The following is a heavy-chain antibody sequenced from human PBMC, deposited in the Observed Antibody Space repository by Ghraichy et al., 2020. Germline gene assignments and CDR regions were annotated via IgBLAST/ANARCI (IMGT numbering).Heavy chain of an antibody. CDR2: IYYSGST. CDR3: ARQGVTMVRGVIPYFDY. D-gene: IGHD3-10*01. Sequence: SETLSLTCTVSGGSISSYYWSWIRQPPGKGLEWIGYIYYSGSTNYNPSLKSRVTISVDTSKNQFSLKLSSVTAADTAVYYCARQGVTMVRGVIPYFDYWGQGTLVTVSS. CDR1: GGSISSYY. J-gene: IGHJ4*02. V-gene: IGHV4-59*08.